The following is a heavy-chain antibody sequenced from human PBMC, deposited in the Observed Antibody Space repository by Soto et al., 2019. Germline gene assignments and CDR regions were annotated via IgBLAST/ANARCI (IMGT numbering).Heavy chain of an antibody. CDR2: MYNSGST. CDR1: GGSVSSDSYY. CDR3: ARAHSSGRIFDS. V-gene: IGHV4-61*01. D-gene: IGHD6-19*01. J-gene: IGHJ4*02. Sequence: PSETLSLTCTVSGGSVSSDSYYWSWIRQPPGKGLEWIGYMYNSGSTNYKPSLKSRVTISVDTSKNQFSLKLTSVTAADTAVYYCARAHSSGRIFDSWGQGSMVTVSS.